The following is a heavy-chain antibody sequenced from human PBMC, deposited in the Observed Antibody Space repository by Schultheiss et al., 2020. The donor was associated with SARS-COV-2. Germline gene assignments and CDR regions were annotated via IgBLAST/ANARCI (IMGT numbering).Heavy chain of an antibody. CDR3: ARDKYEPSIAVAGTGEGYFDY. D-gene: IGHD6-19*01. Sequence: SQTLSLTCTVSGGSISSGGYYWSWIRQHPGKGLEWIGYIYYSGSTYYNPSLKCRVTISVDTSKNQFSLKLSSVTAADTAVYYCARDKYEPSIAVAGTGEGYFDYWGQGTLVTVSS. J-gene: IGHJ4*02. V-gene: IGHV4-31*03. CDR1: GGSISSGGYY. CDR2: IYYSGST.